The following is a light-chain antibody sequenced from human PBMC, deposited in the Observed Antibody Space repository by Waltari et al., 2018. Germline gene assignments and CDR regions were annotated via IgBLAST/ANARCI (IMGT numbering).Light chain of an antibody. V-gene: IGKV2D-29*01. CDR1: QSLLHSDGQTY. J-gene: IGKJ1*01. Sequence: DIVMTQTPLSLSVTPGQPASISCKSSQSLLHSDGQTYLFWYLQKPGQPPQLLIYEVSNRFSGGADKFSGRRSGTEFNLKISRVEAEDGGVYYWMQSGQLSWTFGQGTKGEIK. CDR3: MQSGQLSWT. CDR2: EVS.